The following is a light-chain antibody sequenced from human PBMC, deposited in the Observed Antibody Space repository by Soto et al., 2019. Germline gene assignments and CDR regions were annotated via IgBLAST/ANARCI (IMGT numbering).Light chain of an antibody. CDR3: QQRNNWPAGIT. Sequence: DIQLTQSPSTLSASVGDRVTITWRASQSISSWLAWYQQKPGKAPKPLISDASSLESGVPSRFSGSGSGTDYTLTISSLAPEDFAVYYCQQRNNWPAGITFGQGTRWRL. CDR2: DAS. J-gene: IGKJ5*01. CDR1: QSISSW. V-gene: IGKV1-5*01.